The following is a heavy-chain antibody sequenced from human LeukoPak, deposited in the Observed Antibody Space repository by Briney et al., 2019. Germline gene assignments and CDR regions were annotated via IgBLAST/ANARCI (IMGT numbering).Heavy chain of an antibody. V-gene: IGHV3-30-3*01. D-gene: IGHD3-10*01. CDR1: GFTFSSYA. J-gene: IGHJ4*02. Sequence: PGGSLRLSCAASGFTFSSYAMHWVRQAPGKGLEWVAFISDDGSRQHYADSVKGRFTISRDNPKNTLNLQMNSLRAEDTAVYYCVKDRTGTYTLDYWGQGTLVTVSS. CDR3: VKDRTGTYTLDY. CDR2: ISDDGSRQ.